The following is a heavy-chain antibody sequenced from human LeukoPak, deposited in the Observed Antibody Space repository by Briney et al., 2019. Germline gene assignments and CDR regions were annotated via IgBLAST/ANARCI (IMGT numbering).Heavy chain of an antibody. J-gene: IGHJ5*02. V-gene: IGHV3-30-3*01. D-gene: IGHD2-15*01. CDR3: ARVVGNWFDP. CDR2: ISYDGSNK. CDR1: GFTFSSYA. Sequence: GGSLRLSCAASGFTFSSYAMHWVRQAPGKGLEWVAVISYDGSNKCYADSVKGRFTISRDNAKNSLYLQMNSLRAEDTAVYYCARVVGNWFDPWGQGTLVTVSS.